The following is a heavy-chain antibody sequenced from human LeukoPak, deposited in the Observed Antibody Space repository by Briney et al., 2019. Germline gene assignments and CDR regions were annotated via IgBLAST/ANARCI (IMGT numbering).Heavy chain of an antibody. Sequence: ASVKVSCKASGYTFTSYGISWVRQAPGQGRGWLGGFGAYNSNLNYAQKLQGRVTMTTDTSTSTAYMELRSLRSDDTAVYYCPRASSRSGCSSTSCSGRYNWFDPWGQGTLVTVSS. D-gene: IGHD2-2*01. V-gene: IGHV1-18*01. J-gene: IGHJ5*02. CDR3: PRASSRSGCSSTSCSGRYNWFDP. CDR1: GYTFTSYG. CDR2: FGAYNSNL.